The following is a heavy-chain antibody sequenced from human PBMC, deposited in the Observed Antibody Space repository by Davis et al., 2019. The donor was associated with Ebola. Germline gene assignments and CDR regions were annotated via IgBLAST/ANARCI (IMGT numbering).Heavy chain of an antibody. CDR2: MNPNSGNT. CDR1: GYTFTSYD. Sequence: AASVKVSCKASGYTFTSYDINWVRQATGQGLEWMGWMNPNSGNTGYAQKFQGRVTMTRNNSISTAYMELSSLRSEDTAVYYCARGYCSSTSCYGTSDNWFDPWGQGTLVTVSS. J-gene: IGHJ5*02. D-gene: IGHD2-2*01. V-gene: IGHV1-8*01. CDR3: ARGYCSSTSCYGTSDNWFDP.